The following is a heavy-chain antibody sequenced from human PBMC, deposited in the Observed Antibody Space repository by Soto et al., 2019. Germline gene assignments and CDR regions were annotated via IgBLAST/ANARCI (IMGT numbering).Heavy chain of an antibody. CDR2: ISYDGSNK. CDR3: AKEGARLYYFDY. V-gene: IGHV3-30*18. Sequence: GGSLLSCAASGFTFSSYGMHWVRQAPGKGLEWVAVISYDGSNKYYADSVKSRFTISRDNSKNTLYLQMNSLRAENTAVYYCAKEGARLYYFDYWGQGTLVTVSS. J-gene: IGHJ4*02. CDR1: GFTFSSYG. D-gene: IGHD1-26*01.